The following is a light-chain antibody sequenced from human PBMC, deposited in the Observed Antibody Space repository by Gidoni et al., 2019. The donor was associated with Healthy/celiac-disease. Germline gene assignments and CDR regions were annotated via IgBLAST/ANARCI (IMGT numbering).Light chain of an antibody. J-gene: IGLJ1*01. CDR3: QAWDSSTAGV. CDR1: KLGDKY. V-gene: IGLV3-1*01. CDR2: QDS. Sequence: SYELTQPPSVSVSPGQTASITCSGDKLGDKYACWYQQKPGQPPVLVIYQDSKRPSGIPERFSGSNSGNTATLTISGTQAIDEADYYCQAWDSSTAGVFGTGTKVTVL.